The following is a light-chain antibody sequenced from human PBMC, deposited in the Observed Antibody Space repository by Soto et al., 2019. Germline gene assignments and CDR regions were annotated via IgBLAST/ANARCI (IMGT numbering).Light chain of an antibody. Sequence: QSVLTQPPSVSGTPGQRVTISCSGSGSNIGGNYVYWYQQIPGTAPKLLIYRTNQRPSGVPDRVSASKSGTSASLAISGLRSEDEADYYCGAFGDGLRVVFGGGTKLTVL. J-gene: IGLJ3*02. CDR1: GSNIGGNY. V-gene: IGLV1-47*01. CDR3: GAFGDGLRVV. CDR2: RTN.